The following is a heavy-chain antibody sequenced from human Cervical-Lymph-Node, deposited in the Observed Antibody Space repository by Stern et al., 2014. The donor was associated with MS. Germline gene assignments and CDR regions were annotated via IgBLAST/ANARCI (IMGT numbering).Heavy chain of an antibody. J-gene: IGHJ6*02. D-gene: IGHD1-1*01. V-gene: IGHV1-69*01. Sequence: VQLVESGAEVKKPGSSVKVSCKASGGTFSSYAISWVRQAPGQGREWMGGITLIHDSAKYAQKFQGRVTITADESTSTVYMELRSLRSDDTAVYFCARTHEYIVYGMDVWGQGTTVTVSS. CDR3: ARTHEYIVYGMDV. CDR2: ITLIHDSA. CDR1: GGTFSSYA.